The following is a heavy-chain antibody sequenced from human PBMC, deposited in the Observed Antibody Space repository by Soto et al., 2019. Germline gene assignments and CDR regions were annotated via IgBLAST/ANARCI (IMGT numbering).Heavy chain of an antibody. J-gene: IGHJ4*02. Sequence: EVEVLESGGGLVQPGGSLRLSCAASGFTFSAYVMSWVRQAPGKGLEWVSSITSSGGGTYYADSVKGRFTVSRDNSKKTVYLQMKSLRDEYSAVYYCAKLTAAWGQGTLVTVSS. CDR3: AKLTAA. CDR1: GFTFSAYV. CDR2: ITSSGGGT. V-gene: IGHV3-23*01. D-gene: IGHD6-13*01.